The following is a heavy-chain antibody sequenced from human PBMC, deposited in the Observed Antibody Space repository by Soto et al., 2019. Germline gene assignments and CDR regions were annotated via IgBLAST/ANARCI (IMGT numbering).Heavy chain of an antibody. J-gene: IGHJ4*02. V-gene: IGHV1-8*01. CDR2: MNPNSGNT. CDR1: GYSFTSYD. CDR3: AREAAAGLVY. D-gene: IGHD6-13*01. Sequence: QVQLLQSGAEVKKPGASVKVACKASGYSFTSYDINWVRQATGQGLEWMGWMNPNSGNTGYAQKFQGRVTMTRNTAIRTAYMELSSLRSADTAVYYCAREAAAGLVYWGQGTLVTVSS.